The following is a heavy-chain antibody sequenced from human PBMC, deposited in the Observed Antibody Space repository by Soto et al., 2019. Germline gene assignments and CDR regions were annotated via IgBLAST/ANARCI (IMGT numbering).Heavy chain of an antibody. CDR3: ARGLYDFWPY. J-gene: IGHJ4*02. CDR2: IDPGSGNT. D-gene: IGHD3-3*01. Sequence: GASVKVSCKASGFTFTSSAMQWVRQAPGQRLEWIGWIDPGSGNTSYAQKFQGRVTMTRNTSISTAYMELSSLRSEDTAVYYCARGLYDFWPYWGQGTLVTVSS. CDR1: GFTFTSSA. V-gene: IGHV1-58*02.